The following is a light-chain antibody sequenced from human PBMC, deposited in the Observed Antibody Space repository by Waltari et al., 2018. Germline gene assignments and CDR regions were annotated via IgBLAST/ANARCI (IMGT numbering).Light chain of an antibody. CDR2: LAS. CDR1: QSLLHRNGYDY. V-gene: IGKV2-28*01. J-gene: IGKJ2*01. CDR3: MQALQSPPYT. Sequence: DIVMTQSPLSLSVTPGEPASIPCRSSQSLLHRNGYDYLDWYLQKPGQSPHLLIYLASKRASGVSDRFSGSGSGTNFTLKITRVEAEDVGVYYCMQALQSPPYTFGQGTKLENK.